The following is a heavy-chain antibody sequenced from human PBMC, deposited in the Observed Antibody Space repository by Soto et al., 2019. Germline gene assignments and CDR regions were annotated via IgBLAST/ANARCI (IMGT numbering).Heavy chain of an antibody. D-gene: IGHD1-1*01. CDR3: ARVVPVHANFAC. V-gene: IGHV1-3*05. Sequence: QVQLVQSGAEEKKPGASVKVSCKASGYTFTGYAMHWVRQAPGQRLEWMGWINAGNGNTKYSQKFQGRVTITRDTAVTSAYLELSSVGPDHTPVYYRARVVPVHANFACWGQGPLVAVPS. CDR1: GYTFTGYA. CDR2: INAGNGNT. J-gene: IGHJ4*02.